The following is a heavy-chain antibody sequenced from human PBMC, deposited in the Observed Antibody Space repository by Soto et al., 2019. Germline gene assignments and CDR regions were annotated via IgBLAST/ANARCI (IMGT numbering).Heavy chain of an antibody. CDR3: ATYGSGTYKPTTFDY. CDR1: GGSISSGGYY. V-gene: IGHV4-31*03. D-gene: IGHD3-10*01. J-gene: IGHJ4*02. CDR2: IYYSGST. Sequence: QVQLQESGPGLVKPSQTLSLTCTVSGGSISSGGYYWSWIRQHPGKGLEWIGYIYYSGSTYYNPSLKRRVTISVDTSKNQFSRKLSSVTAPDTAVYYCATYGSGTYKPTTFDYWGQGTLVTVSS.